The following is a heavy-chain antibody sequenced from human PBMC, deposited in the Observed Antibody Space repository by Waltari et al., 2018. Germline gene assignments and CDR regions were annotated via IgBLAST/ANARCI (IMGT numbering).Heavy chain of an antibody. D-gene: IGHD2-15*01. Sequence: QLQLQESGPGLVKPSGTLSLTGVVSGASLISNYCWSWVRQSPGKGLEWIGQVDRSGRTNYNPSFASRVNMSLDTSINHFSLNMVSATAADTAVYYCARDRGRGLYLDSWGRGTLVSVSP. J-gene: IGHJ4*02. CDR2: VDRSGRT. CDR3: ARDRGRGLYLDS. CDR1: GASLISNYC. V-gene: IGHV4-4*02.